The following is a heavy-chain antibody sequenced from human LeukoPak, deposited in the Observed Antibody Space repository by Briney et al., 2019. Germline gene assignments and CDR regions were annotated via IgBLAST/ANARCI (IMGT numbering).Heavy chain of an antibody. CDR3: AREYCSSTSCYFDY. CDR1: GDSISSSSHY. J-gene: IGHJ4*02. Sequence: PSETLSLTCTVSGDSISSSSHYWGWIRQPPGKGLEWISTMYYSGSMYYNPSLKSRVTISVDTSKNQFSLKLSSVTAADTAVYYCAREYCSSTSCYFDYWGQGTLVTVSS. D-gene: IGHD2-2*01. V-gene: IGHV4-39*07. CDR2: MYYSGSM.